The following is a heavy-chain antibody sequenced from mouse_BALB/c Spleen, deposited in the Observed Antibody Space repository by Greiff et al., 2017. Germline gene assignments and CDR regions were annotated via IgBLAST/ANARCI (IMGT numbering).Heavy chain of an antibody. V-gene: IGHV2-2*02. J-gene: IGHJ2*01. D-gene: IGHD1-2*01. CDR2: IWSGGST. CDR3: ARNPLSLRRLRGVYFDY. CDR1: GFSLTSYG. Sequence: QVQLKESGPGLVQPSQSLSITCTVSGFSLTSYGVHWVRQSPGKGLEWLGVIWSGGSTDYNAAFISRLSISKDNSKSQVFFKMNSLQANDTAIYYCARNPLSLRRLRGVYFDYWGQGTTLTVSS.